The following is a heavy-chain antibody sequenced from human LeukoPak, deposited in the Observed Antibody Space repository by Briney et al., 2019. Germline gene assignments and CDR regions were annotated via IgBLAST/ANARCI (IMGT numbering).Heavy chain of an antibody. D-gene: IGHD6-19*01. CDR1: GASISSHY. J-gene: IGHJ4*02. Sequence: SETLSHTCTVSGASISSHYWSWFRQPPGKRLESIGYVHYSGTTSYTPSLKSRVTMSVDTSRNQFSLKLSSVTAADTAVYLCARGGWYLDFWGQGTLVTVSS. V-gene: IGHV4-59*11. CDR2: VHYSGTT. CDR3: ARGGWYLDF.